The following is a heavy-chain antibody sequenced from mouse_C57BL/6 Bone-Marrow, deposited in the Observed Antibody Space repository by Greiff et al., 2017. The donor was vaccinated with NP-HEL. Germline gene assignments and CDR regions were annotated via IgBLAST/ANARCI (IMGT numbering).Heavy chain of an antibody. CDR3: ASLRDYYYGSSRGY. J-gene: IGHJ2*01. CDR2: IYPSDSET. V-gene: IGHV1-61*01. CDR1: GYTFTSYW. D-gene: IGHD1-1*01. Sequence: QVQLQQPGAELVRPGSSVKLSCKASGYTFTSYWMDWVKQRPGQGLEWIGNIYPSDSETHYNQKFKDKATLTVDKSSSTAYMQLSSLTSEDSAVYYCASLRDYYYGSSRGYWGKGTTLTVSS.